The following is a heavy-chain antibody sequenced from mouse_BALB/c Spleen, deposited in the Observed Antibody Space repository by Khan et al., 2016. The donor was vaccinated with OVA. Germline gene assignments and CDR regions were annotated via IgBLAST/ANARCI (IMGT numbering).Heavy chain of an antibody. CDR3: ARPAYDNYYDY. CDR1: GYTFTDYA. J-gene: IGHJ2*01. V-gene: IGHV1S137*01. D-gene: IGHD2-3*01. CDR2: ISTYSGNT. Sequence: QVQLKQSGPELVRPGVSVKISCKGSGYTFTDYAMHWVKQSHAKSLEWIGLISTYSGNTNYNQNLKGKATMTVDKSSSTAYMELARLTSEDSAMYYCARPAYDNYYDYWGQGTTLTVSS.